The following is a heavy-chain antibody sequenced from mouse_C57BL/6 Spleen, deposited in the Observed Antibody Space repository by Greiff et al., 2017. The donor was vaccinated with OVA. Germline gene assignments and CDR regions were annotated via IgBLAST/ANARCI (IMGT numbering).Heavy chain of an antibody. Sequence: EVQLQQSGPVLVKPGASVKMSCKASGYTFTDYYMNWVKQSHGKSLEWIGVINPYNGGTSYNQKLKGKAILTVDKSSSTAYRELTSLTSEDSAVYYGATGITTVAKGFAYWGQGTLVTVSA. CDR2: INPYNGGT. CDR1: GYTFTDYY. D-gene: IGHD1-1*01. J-gene: IGHJ3*01. V-gene: IGHV1-19*01. CDR3: ATGITTVAKGFAY.